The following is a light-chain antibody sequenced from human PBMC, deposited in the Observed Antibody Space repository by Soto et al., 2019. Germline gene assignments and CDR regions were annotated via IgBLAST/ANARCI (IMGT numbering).Light chain of an antibody. CDR2: AAS. CDR3: QQYGSAPWT. V-gene: IGKV3-20*01. J-gene: IGKJ1*01. Sequence: EIVLTQSPGTLPLSPGERATLSCRASLSVASNYLAWYQQKPGQAPRLLIYAASGRATGIPDRFSGSGSGTDFTLTITRLEPEDFAVYYCQQYGSAPWTFGQGTKVGIK. CDR1: LSVASNY.